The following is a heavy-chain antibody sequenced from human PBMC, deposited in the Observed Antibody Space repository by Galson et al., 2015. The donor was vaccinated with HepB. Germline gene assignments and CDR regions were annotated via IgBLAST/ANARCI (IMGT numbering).Heavy chain of an antibody. CDR2: INPYNSNI. J-gene: IGHJ4*02. Sequence: SVKVSCKASGYIFTSYVISWVRQAPGQGLEWLGWINPYNSNINYAQKVQGRVTMTTDTSTSTAYMELRNLISDDTAVYYCARDGYYDYWGQGTLVIVSS. CDR1: GYIFTSYV. V-gene: IGHV1-18*01. CDR3: ARDGYYDY.